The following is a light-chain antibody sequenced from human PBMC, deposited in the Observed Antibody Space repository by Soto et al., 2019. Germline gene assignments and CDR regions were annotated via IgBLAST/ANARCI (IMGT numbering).Light chain of an antibody. Sequence: EIVLTQTPGTLSLSPGERATLSCRASQSISSAYLAWYQQKPGQAPRLLIYGASSRATGIPDRFSGSGSGTDFTLTISRLEPEDFAVYHCQQYRASPYTFGQGTHLDIK. CDR1: QSISSAY. CDR3: QQYRASPYT. CDR2: GAS. V-gene: IGKV3-20*01. J-gene: IGKJ2*01.